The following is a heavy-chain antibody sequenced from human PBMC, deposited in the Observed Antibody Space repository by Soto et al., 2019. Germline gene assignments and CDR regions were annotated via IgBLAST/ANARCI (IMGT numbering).Heavy chain of an antibody. CDR1: GYTFTSYY. V-gene: IGHV1-46*01. CDR3: VRDTTVTAGWTMDX. J-gene: IGHJ6*02. D-gene: IGHD4-4*01. CDR2: SNPSGGST. Sequence: ASLKVSCKASGYTFTSYYMHWVRQAPGQGLEWMGRSNPSGGSTSYAQKFQGRVTMTRDTSTSTVYMELSSLRSEDTAVYYCVRDTTVTAGWTMDXWGQVTTVTVS.